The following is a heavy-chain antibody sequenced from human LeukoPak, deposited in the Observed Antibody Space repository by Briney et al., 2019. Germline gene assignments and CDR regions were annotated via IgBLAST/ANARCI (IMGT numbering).Heavy chain of an antibody. CDR2: IYHSGST. D-gene: IGHD3-10*01. J-gene: IGHJ4*02. CDR1: GGSISSSNW. Sequence: KTSETLSLTCAVSGGSISSSNWWSWVRQPPGQGLEWIGEIYHSGSTNYNPSLKSRVTISVDKSKNQFSLKLSSVTAADTAVYYCARYSSPWYYYGSGSSGFDYWGQGTLVTVSS. V-gene: IGHV4-4*02. CDR3: ARYSSPWYYYGSGSSGFDY.